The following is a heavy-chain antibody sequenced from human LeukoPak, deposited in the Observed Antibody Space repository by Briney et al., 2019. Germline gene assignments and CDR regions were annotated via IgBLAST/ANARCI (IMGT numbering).Heavy chain of an antibody. CDR3: ARAKRGCSGYLHFDY. J-gene: IGHJ4*02. Sequence: SETLSLTCAVYGGSFSGYYWSWIRQPPGKGLEWIGEINHSGSTNYNPSLKSRVTISVDTSKNQFSLKLSSVTAADTAVYYYARAKRGCSGYLHFDYWGQGTLVTVSS. CDR2: INHSGST. V-gene: IGHV4-34*01. CDR1: GGSFSGYY. D-gene: IGHD5-12*01.